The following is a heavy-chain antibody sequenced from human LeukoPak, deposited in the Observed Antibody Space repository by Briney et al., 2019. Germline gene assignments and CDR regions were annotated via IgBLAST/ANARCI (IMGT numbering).Heavy chain of an antibody. D-gene: IGHD2-8*02. CDR3: ARAPLRTGYLVYY. CDR2: INSDGSST. CDR1: GFTFSSYW. V-gene: IGHV3-74*01. J-gene: IGHJ4*02. Sequence: VGSLRLSCAASGFTFSSYWMHWVRQAPGKGLVWVSRINSDGSSTSYADSVKGRFTISRDNAKNTLFLQMNSLRAEDTAVYYCARAPLRTGYLVYYWGQGTLVTVSS.